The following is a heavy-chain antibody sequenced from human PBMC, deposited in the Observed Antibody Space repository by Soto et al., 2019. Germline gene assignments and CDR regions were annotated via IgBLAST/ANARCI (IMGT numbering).Heavy chain of an antibody. CDR1: GGSVSSGSYY. J-gene: IGHJ6*02. CDR2: IYYSGTT. V-gene: IGHV4-61*01. Sequence: SETLSVTCTVSGGSVSSGSYYWTWIRQPPGKGLEWLGYIYYSGTTNYNPPLKSRITISVDTSGNQFSLKLSSVTAADTAVYFCARKYCTNTACQAHGIDVWGQGTTVPVS. D-gene: IGHD5-18*01. CDR3: ARKYCTNTACQAHGIDV.